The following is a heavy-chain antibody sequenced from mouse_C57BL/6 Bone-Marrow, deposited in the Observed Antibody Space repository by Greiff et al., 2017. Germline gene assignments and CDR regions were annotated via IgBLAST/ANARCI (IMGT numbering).Heavy chain of an antibody. V-gene: IGHV5-6*01. CDR2: ISSGGSYT. CDR3: ARHDHYYDCDGFAY. CDR1: GFTFSSYG. J-gene: IGHJ3*01. D-gene: IGHD2-4*01. Sequence: EVKLVESGGDLVKPGGSLKLSCAASGFTFSSYGMSWVRQTPDKRLEWVATISSGGSYTYYPDSVKGRFTISRDNAKNTLYLQMSSLKSEDTAMYYCARHDHYYDCDGFAYWGQGTLVTVSA.